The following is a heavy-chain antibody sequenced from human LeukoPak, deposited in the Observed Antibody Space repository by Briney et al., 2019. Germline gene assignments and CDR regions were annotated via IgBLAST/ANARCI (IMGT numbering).Heavy chain of an antibody. D-gene: IGHD3-22*01. CDR3: ARSQGIGYYDSRFDY. CDR2: IIPIFGTA. CDR1: GGTFSSYA. J-gene: IGHJ4*02. Sequence: ASVKVSCKASGGTFSSYAISWVRQAPGQGLEWMGGIIPIFGTANYAQKFRGRVTITTDESTSTAYMELSSLRSEDTAVYYCARSQGIGYYDSRFDYWGQGTLVTVSS. V-gene: IGHV1-69*05.